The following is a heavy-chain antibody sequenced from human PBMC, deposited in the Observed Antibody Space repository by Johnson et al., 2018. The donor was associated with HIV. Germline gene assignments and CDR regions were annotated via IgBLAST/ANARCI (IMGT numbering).Heavy chain of an antibody. CDR1: GFTFSNAW. CDR3: ARDRGGKGVFDAFDI. J-gene: IGHJ3*02. CDR2: IKSKTDGGTT. D-gene: IGHD2-15*01. V-gene: IGHV3-15*01. Sequence: EQLVESGGGLVKPGGSLRLSCAASGFTFSNAWMSWVRQAPGKGLEWVGRIKSKTDGGTTDYAAPVKGRFTISRDDSKNTLYLQMNSLKTEDTAVYYCARDRGGKGVFDAFDIWGQGTMVTVSS.